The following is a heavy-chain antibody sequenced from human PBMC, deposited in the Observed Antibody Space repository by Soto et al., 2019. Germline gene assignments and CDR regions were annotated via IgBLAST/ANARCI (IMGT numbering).Heavy chain of an antibody. Sequence: ASVKVSCKASGYTFTSYGISWVRQAPGQGLEWMGWISAYNGNTNYAQKLQGRVTMTTDTSTSTAYMELRSLRSDDTAVYYCAKVGGIGGTKGAFDIWGQGTMVTVSS. V-gene: IGHV1-18*01. CDR1: GYTFTSYG. CDR2: ISAYNGNT. CDR3: AKVGGIGGTKGAFDI. J-gene: IGHJ3*02. D-gene: IGHD1-26*01.